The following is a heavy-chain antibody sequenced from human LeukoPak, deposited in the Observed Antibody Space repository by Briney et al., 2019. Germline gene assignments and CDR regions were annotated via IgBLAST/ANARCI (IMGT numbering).Heavy chain of an antibody. D-gene: IGHD3-3*01. CDR3: ARQTYYDFWSGWSDYYYYMDV. Sequence: SETLSLTCAVSGYSISSGYYWGWIRRPPGKGREWIGSIYHSGSTYYNPSPKSRVTIAADTSKNQFSLKLSSVTAADTAVYYCARQTYYDFWSGWSDYYYYMDVWGKGTTVTVSS. V-gene: IGHV4-38-2*01. J-gene: IGHJ6*03. CDR2: IYHSGST. CDR1: GYSISSGYY.